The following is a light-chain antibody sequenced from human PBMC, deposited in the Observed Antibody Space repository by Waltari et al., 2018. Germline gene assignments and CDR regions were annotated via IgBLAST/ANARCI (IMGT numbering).Light chain of an antibody. V-gene: IGLV2-11*01. J-gene: IGLJ3*02. CDR3: CSCVGRNIYWV. CDR1: SSDVGANNF. Sequence: QSALTQPRSVSGSPGQSVTIPCTGTSSDVGANNFVSWYQHHPAKAPKLIIYDITKRPSGVPDRCSGSKSGNTASLTISGLQAEDEADYYCCSCVGRNIYWVFGGGTKLTVL. CDR2: DIT.